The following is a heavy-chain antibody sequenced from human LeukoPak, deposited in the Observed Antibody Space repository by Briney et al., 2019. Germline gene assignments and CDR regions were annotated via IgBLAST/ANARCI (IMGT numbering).Heavy chain of an antibody. CDR2: INPNSGGT. D-gene: IGHD6-19*01. CDR3: ARDALYSSGWPPM. J-gene: IGHJ3*01. CDR1: RYTFTDYY. V-gene: IGHV1-2*02. Sequence: SVKDSCQASRYTFTDYYMHWLRPAPGQGLEWMGWINPNSGGTNYAQKFQGRVTMTRDTSISTAYMELSRLRSDDTAVYYCARDALYSSGWPPMWGQGTMVTVSS.